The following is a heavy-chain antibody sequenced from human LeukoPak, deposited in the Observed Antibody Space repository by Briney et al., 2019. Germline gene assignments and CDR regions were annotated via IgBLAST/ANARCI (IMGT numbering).Heavy chain of an antibody. J-gene: IGHJ5*02. V-gene: IGHV4-34*01. D-gene: IGHD7-27*01. Sequence: SETLSLTCAVYAGSFSGYYWSWIRQPPGKGLEWIGEINHSGSTNYNPSLKSRVTISVDTSKNQFSLKLSSVTAADTAVYYCARGRPNWVYNWFDPWGQGTLVTVSS. CDR3: ARGRPNWVYNWFDP. CDR1: AGSFSGYY. CDR2: INHSGST.